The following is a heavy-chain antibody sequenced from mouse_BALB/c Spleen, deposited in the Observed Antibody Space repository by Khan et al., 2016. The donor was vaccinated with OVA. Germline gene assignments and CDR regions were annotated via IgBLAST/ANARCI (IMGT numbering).Heavy chain of an antibody. D-gene: IGHD1-1*01. CDR2: IDPSKSET. J-gene: IGHJ3*01. CDR1: GYTFTSFW. CDR3: TRGGYGSPFAY. Sequence: QMQLQQSGPELVRPGASVKMSCKASGYTFTSFWINWVKQRPGQGLEWIGMIDPSKSETRLNQKFKDKATLNVDKSSNTAYMQLSRLTSEDSAVYYCTRGGYGSPFAYWGQGTLVTVSA. V-gene: IGHV1S127*01.